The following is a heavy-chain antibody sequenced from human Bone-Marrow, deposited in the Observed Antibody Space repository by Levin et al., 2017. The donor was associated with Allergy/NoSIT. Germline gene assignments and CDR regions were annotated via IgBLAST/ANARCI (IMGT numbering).Heavy chain of an antibody. CDR3: ARAVLRGAPLGHGFGP. J-gene: IGHJ5*02. Sequence: SQTLSLTCPVSGDSISGDGFYWNWIRQVPGTGLEWIGNILFTGNTNYNPSLKSRVSISVDTSKNQFSLRLNSVTAADTGVYYCARAVLRGAPLGHGFGPWGQGTRVTVSS. CDR1: GDSISGDGFY. D-gene: IGHD4/OR15-4a*01. V-gene: IGHV4-31*03. CDR2: ILFTGNT.